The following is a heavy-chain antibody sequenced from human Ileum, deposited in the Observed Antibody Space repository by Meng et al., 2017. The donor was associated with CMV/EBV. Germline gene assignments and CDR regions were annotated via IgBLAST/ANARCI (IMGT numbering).Heavy chain of an antibody. V-gene: IGHV4-4*07. Sequence: HVHLRYSCPGLVTPSEPLSLHCTVSRVSITSADWSCIWQPAGKARAWIGRIYHGGSTNYNPSLKSRVTLSVDTSKNQFSMRLTSVTAADTAVYYCARGPGGFGDFNFDYWGQGTLVTVSS. J-gene: IGHJ4*02. CDR1: RVSITSAD. CDR2: IYHGGST. D-gene: IGHD3-16*01. CDR3: ARGPGGFGDFNFDY.